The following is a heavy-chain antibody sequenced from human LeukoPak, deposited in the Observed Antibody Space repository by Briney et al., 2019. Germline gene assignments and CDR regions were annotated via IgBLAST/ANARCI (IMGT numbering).Heavy chain of an antibody. D-gene: IGHD5-18*01. CDR1: GFTLSSYG. CDR3: AKGSHSSPSWIQLWFPSDAFDI. CDR2: ISYDGSNK. Sequence: GGSLRLSCAASGFTLSSYGMSWVRQAPGEGLEWVAVISYDGSNKYYADSVKGRFTISRDNSKNTLYLQMNSLRAEDTAVYYCAKGSHSSPSWIQLWFPSDAFDIWGQGTMVTVSS. J-gene: IGHJ3*02. V-gene: IGHV3-30*18.